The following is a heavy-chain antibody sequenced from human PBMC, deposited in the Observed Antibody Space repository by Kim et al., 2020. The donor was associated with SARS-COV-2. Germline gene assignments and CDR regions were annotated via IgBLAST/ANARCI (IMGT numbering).Heavy chain of an antibody. Sequence: GGSLRLSCSTSGFTFSSYAMHWVRQAPEKGLEYVSAISSNGGSTYYADSVKGRFTISRDNSKNTLYLQMSSLRAEDTAVYYCVKDRVGAIPVGTATNWGQGTLVTVSS. CDR1: GFTFSSYA. CDR2: ISSNGGST. J-gene: IGHJ4*02. CDR3: VKDRVGAIPVGTATN. V-gene: IGHV3-64D*06. D-gene: IGHD1-26*01.